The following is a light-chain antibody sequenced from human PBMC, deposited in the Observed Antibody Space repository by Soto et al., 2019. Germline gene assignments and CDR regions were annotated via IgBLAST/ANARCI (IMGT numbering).Light chain of an antibody. Sequence: QSALTQPPSASGSPGQSVTISCTGTSSDVGGYNYVSWYQQHPGKAPKLMIYEVSKRPSGVPDRFSGSKSGNTASLTVSGFQAEDEADYYCSSYAGSHVVFGGWTKLTVL. J-gene: IGLJ2*01. V-gene: IGLV2-8*01. CDR1: SSDVGGYNY. CDR2: EVS. CDR3: SSYAGSHVV.